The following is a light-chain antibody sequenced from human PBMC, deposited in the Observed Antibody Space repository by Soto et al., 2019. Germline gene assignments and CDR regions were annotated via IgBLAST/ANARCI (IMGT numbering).Light chain of an antibody. CDR1: SSNIGSNY. V-gene: IGLV1-47*01. Sequence: QSVLTQPPSASGTPGQRVTISCSGSSSNIGSNYVYWYQQLPGTVPQLLIYRNNERPSGVPDRFSGSKSGTSASLAISGLRSKNGADYYCAAWDDTLSGVVFGGGPSSPS. J-gene: IGLJ2*01. CDR2: RNN. CDR3: AAWDDTLSGVV.